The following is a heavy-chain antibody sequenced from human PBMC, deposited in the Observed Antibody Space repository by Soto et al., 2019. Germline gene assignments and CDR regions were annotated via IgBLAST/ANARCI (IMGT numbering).Heavy chain of an antibody. V-gene: IGHV4-59*01. CDR1: GGSISSYY. J-gene: IGHJ4*02. CDR3: GRDLGGYGY. CDR2: IYYSGST. Sequence: QVQLQESGPGLVKPSETLSLTCTVSGGSISSYYWSWIRQPPGKGLEWIGYIYYSGSTNYNPSLKSRVTISVDTSKNQFSLKLSSVTAADTAVYYCGRDLGGYGYWGQGTLVTVSS. D-gene: IGHD5-12*01.